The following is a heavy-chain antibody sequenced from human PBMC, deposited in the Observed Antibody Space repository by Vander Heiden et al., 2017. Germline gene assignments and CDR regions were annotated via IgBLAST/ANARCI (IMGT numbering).Heavy chain of an antibody. Sequence: EVQLVQSGGGLVQPGGSLRLSCGASGLPFSSYTMTWVRQTPGKGLEWISYISATGVTIYYSQSVEGRFTISRDNVKNSLYLQMNNLRDDDTGVYYCARDPKLYGAFGPYFDYWGQGVLVTVAS. CDR3: ARDPKLYGAFGPYFDY. CDR1: GLPFSSYT. V-gene: IGHV3-48*02. CDR2: ISATGVTI. J-gene: IGHJ4*02. D-gene: IGHD2-15*01.